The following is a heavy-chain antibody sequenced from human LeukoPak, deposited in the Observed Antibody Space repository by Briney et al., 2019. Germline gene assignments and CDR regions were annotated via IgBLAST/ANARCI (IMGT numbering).Heavy chain of an antibody. Sequence: GGSLRLSCAASGFTVSSNYMSWVRQAPGKGPEWVSVIYSGGSAYYADSVKGRFTISRDNSKNTLYLQMNSLRAEDTAVYYCAKYQETSAVSYYYYGMDVWGQGTTVTVSS. D-gene: IGHD2-2*01. CDR1: GFTVSSNY. J-gene: IGHJ6*02. V-gene: IGHV3-53*01. CDR3: AKYQETSAVSYYYYGMDV. CDR2: IYSGGSA.